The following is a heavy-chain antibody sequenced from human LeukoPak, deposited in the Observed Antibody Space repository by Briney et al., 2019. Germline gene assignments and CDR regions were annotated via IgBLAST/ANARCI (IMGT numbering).Heavy chain of an antibody. CDR3: ARTGRPYYYDSRHPFDY. J-gene: IGHJ4*02. CDR1: GGSVSSGSYY. Sequence: KTSETLSLTCNVSGGSVSSGSYYWSWIRQPPGKGLEWIGYIYYSGSTNYNPSLKSRVTISVDTSKNQFSLKLSSVTAADTAVYYCARTGRPYYYDSRHPFDYWGQGTLVTVSS. D-gene: IGHD3-22*01. V-gene: IGHV4-61*01. CDR2: IYYSGST.